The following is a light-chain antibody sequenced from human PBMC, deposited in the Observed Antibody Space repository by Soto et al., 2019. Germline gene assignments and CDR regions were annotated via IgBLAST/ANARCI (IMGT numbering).Light chain of an antibody. Sequence: DIQMTQSPSTLSASVGDRVTITCRASQSISSWLAWYQQKPGKAPKLLIYDASSLESGVPSRFSGSGSGTEFILTISSLQTDDFATYYCQQYNSYSWTFGKGTKVEIK. CDR3: QQYNSYSWT. CDR1: QSISSW. V-gene: IGKV1-5*01. CDR2: DAS. J-gene: IGKJ1*01.